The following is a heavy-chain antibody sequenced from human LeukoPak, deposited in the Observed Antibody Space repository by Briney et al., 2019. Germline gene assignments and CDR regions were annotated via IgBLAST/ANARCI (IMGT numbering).Heavy chain of an antibody. CDR2: IYSSGST. J-gene: IGHJ4*02. Sequence: GGSLRLSCAASGFTFSSYAMHWVRQAPGKGLEWVSVIYSSGSTYYADSVKGRFTISRDNSKNTLYLQMNSLRAEDTAVYYCAREGSSSWYAGSDWGQGTLVTVSS. V-gene: IGHV3-53*01. CDR3: AREGSSSWYAGSD. CDR1: GFTFSSYA. D-gene: IGHD6-13*01.